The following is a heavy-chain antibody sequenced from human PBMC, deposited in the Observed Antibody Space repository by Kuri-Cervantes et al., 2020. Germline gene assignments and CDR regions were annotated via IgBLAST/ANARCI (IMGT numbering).Heavy chain of an antibody. D-gene: IGHD5-18*01. CDR1: GFTFSSYG. CDR3: AHLTRGYSYGIPFDY. J-gene: IGHJ4*02. V-gene: IGHV3-30*02. CDR2: IRYDGSNK. Sequence: GESLKISCAASGFTFSSYGMHWVRQAPGKGLEWVAFIRYDGSNKYYADSVKGRFTISRDNSKNTLYLQMNSLRAEDTAVYYCAHLTRGYSYGIPFDYWGQGTLVTVSS.